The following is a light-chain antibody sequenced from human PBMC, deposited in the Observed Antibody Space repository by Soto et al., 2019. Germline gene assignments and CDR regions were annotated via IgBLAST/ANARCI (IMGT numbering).Light chain of an antibody. Sequence: SALSQPASVSWSPGEWNHLACTGNSNDVGSYNYVSWYQQEPGKAPKLMISNVSNRPPGVSNRFSGSKSGNTASLTISGLQAEDEADYYCSSYTSSSTYVFGTGTKATVL. CDR3: SSYTSSSTYV. CDR1: SNDVGSYNY. J-gene: IGLJ1*01. CDR2: NVS. V-gene: IGLV2-14*01.